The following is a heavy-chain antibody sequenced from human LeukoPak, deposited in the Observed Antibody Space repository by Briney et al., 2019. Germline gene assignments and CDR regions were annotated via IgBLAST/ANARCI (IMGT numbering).Heavy chain of an antibody. V-gene: IGHV4-59*01. D-gene: IGHD3-16*02. CDR2: IYYSGST. CDR3: ARNYVWGSYRRRPPLY. CDR1: GGSISSYY. Sequence: SETLSLTCTVSGGSISSYYWSWIRQPPGKGLEWIGYIYYSGSTNYNPSLKSRVTISVDTSKNQFSLKLSSVTAADTAVYYCARNYVWGSYRRRPPLYWGQGTLVTVPS. J-gene: IGHJ4*02.